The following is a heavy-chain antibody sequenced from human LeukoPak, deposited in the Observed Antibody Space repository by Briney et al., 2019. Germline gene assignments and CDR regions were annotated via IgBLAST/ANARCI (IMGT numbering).Heavy chain of an antibody. CDR2: TRNKANSYTT. J-gene: IGHJ3*02. D-gene: IGHD2-2*01. CDR3: AKCRVVPAAIYAFDI. CDR1: GFTLSDHY. Sequence: GGSLRLSCAASGFTLSDHYMDWVRQAPGKGLEWVGRTRNKANSYTTEYAASVKGRFTISRDDSKNSLYLQMNSLRAEDTAVYYCAKCRVVPAAIYAFDIWGQGTMVTVSS. V-gene: IGHV3-72*01.